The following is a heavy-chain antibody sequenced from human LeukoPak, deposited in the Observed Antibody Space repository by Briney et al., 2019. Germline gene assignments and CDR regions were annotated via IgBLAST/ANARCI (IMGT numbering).Heavy chain of an antibody. J-gene: IGHJ4*02. V-gene: IGHV3-21*01. D-gene: IGHD4/OR15-4a*01. CDR3: ARFQGAHY. Sequence: VKPGGSLTLSCAASGFTFSSYSMNWVRQAPGTGLEWVSSISSSSTYIYYADSVKGRFTISRDNTKNSLYLQMNSLRAEDTAVYYCARFQGAHYWGQGTLVTVSS. CDR1: GFTFSSYS. CDR2: ISSSSTYI.